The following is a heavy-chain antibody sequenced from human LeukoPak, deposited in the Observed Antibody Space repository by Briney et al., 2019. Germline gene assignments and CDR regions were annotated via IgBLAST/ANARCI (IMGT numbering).Heavy chain of an antibody. J-gene: IGHJ4*02. CDR1: GFTFNRYA. CDR3: AKDPFRARISTPDY. Sequence: PGGSLRLSCAASGFTFNRYAMSWVRQAPGKGLEWVSAIDGSGSSAYYADSVKGRFTISRDNSKHTLYLQMNSLRAEDTAVYYCAKDPFRARISTPDYWGQGTLVTVSS. CDR2: IDGSGSSA. V-gene: IGHV3-23*01. D-gene: IGHD2-15*01.